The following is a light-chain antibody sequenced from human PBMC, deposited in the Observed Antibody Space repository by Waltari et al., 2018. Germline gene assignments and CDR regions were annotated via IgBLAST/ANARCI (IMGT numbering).Light chain of an antibody. CDR3: CSYAGRNIWV. CDR1: SSDVGFYNL. V-gene: IGLV2-23*02. Sequence: QSALTKPASVSGSPGQSITISCTGTSSDVGFYNLVSWYQQHPGKAPELVVYEVISRPSGVSIRFSGSKSGNTAPLTIAGLQAEDEADYYCCSYAGRNIWVFGGGTKLTVL. J-gene: IGLJ3*02. CDR2: EVI.